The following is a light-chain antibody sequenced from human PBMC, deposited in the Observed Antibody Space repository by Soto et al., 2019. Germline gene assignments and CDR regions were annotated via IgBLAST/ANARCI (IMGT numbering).Light chain of an antibody. CDR1: QRVSSN. Sequence: EIVMTQSPATLSVSPGERATLSCRASQRVSSNLAWYQQKPGQAPRLLIYGASSRATGIPARFSGSGSGTEFTLTISSLQSEDSAVYYCQQYNNWPPVYTFGQWTKLEIK. CDR3: QQYNNWPPVYT. V-gene: IGKV3-15*01. J-gene: IGKJ2*01. CDR2: GAS.